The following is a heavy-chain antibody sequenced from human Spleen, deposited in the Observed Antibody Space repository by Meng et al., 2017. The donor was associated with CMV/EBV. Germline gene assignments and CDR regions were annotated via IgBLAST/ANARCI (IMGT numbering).Heavy chain of an antibody. D-gene: IGHD1-26*01. Sequence: GESLKISCAASGFTFSSYSMNWVRQAPGKGLEWVSSISSSSSYIYYADSVKGRFTISRDNAKNSLYLQMNSLRAEDTAVYYCARRDSRDLLRYYYYGVDVWGQGTTVTVSS. J-gene: IGHJ6*02. CDR2: ISSSSSYI. CDR3: ARRDSRDLLRYYYYGVDV. V-gene: IGHV3-21*01. CDR1: GFTFSSYS.